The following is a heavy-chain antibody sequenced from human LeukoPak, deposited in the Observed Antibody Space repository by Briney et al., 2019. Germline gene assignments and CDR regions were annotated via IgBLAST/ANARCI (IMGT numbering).Heavy chain of an antibody. Sequence: GGSLRLSCAVSGFTVSGDYMSWVRQAPGKGLEWVSLIYSGGTTYYADSVKGRFTISRDNSKNTLYLQMNSLRAEDTAVYYCARRAGGYSHPYDYWGQGTLVTVSS. V-gene: IGHV3-53*01. CDR2: IYSGGTT. J-gene: IGHJ4*02. CDR3: ARRAGGYSHPYDY. CDR1: GFTVSGDY. D-gene: IGHD4-23*01.